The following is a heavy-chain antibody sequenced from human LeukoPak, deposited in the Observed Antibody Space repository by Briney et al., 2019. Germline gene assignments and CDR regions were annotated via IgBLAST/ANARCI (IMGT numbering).Heavy chain of an antibody. D-gene: IGHD5-12*01. Sequence: GGSLSLSCVASGFTFSTYAMNWVRQAPGEGPEWVSYISTSSATKYYADSVKGRFTISRDNAKNSLYLQMNSLRAEDTAVYYCAREAGRGYAINYWGQGTLVTVSS. CDR3: AREAGRGYAINY. CDR2: ISTSSATK. CDR1: GFTFSTYA. J-gene: IGHJ4*02. V-gene: IGHV3-48*04.